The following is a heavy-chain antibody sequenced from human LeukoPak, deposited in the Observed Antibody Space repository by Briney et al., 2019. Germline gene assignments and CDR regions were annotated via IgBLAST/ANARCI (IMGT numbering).Heavy chain of an antibody. D-gene: IGHD3-10*01. J-gene: IGHJ4*02. CDR1: GGSISSYY. CDR2: IYYSGST. CDR3: ARGYYKGYYFDY. V-gene: IGHV4-59*01. Sequence: PSETLSLTCTVSGGSISSYYWSWIRQPPGKGLEWIGYIYYSGSTNYNPSLKSRVTISVDTSKNQFSLKLSSVTAADTAVYYCARGYYKGYYFDYWGQGTQVTVSS.